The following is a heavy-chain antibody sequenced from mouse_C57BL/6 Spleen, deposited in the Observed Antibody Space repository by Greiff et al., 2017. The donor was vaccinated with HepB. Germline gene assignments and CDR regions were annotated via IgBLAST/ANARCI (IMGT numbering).Heavy chain of an antibody. Sequence: EVKLVESGGGLVKPGGSLKLSCAASGFTFSSYTMSWVRQTPEKRLEWVATISGGGGNTDYPDSVKGRFTISRDNAKNTLYLQMSSLRSEDTALYDCARFYYDYGLPSYWGQGTLVTVSA. CDR3: ARFYYDYGLPSY. CDR2: ISGGGGNT. J-gene: IGHJ3*01. CDR1: GFTFSSYT. V-gene: IGHV5-9*01. D-gene: IGHD2-4*01.